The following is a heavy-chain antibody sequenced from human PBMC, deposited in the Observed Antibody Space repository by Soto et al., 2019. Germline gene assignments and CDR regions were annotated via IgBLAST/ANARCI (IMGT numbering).Heavy chain of an antibody. Sequence: EVQLLESGGGLVQPGGSLRLSCAASGFTFSSYAMRWVRQAPGKGLEWVSAISGSGDSTYYADSVKGRFTTSRDNSKNTLYWQMNRLKAEDTAVYYCARRGSGCYYDYWGQGTLVTVSS. CDR2: ISGSGDST. D-gene: IGHD3-22*01. CDR3: ARRGSGCYYDY. J-gene: IGHJ4*02. V-gene: IGHV3-23*01. CDR1: GFTFSSYA.